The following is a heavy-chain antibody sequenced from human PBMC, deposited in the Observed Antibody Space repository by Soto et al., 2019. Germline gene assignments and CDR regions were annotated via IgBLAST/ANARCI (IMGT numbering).Heavy chain of an antibody. CDR2: IYYSGST. CDR1: GGSISSSSYY. Sequence: PSETLSLTCTVSGGSISSSSYYWGWIRQPPGKGLEWIGSIYYSGSTYYNPSLKSRVTISVDTSKNQFSLKLSSVTAADTAVYYCARHFVGYCTNGVCSRLNWFDPWGQGTLVTVSS. J-gene: IGHJ5*02. V-gene: IGHV4-39*01. D-gene: IGHD2-8*01. CDR3: ARHFVGYCTNGVCSRLNWFDP.